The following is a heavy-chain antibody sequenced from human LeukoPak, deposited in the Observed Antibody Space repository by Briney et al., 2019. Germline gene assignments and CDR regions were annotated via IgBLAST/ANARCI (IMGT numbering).Heavy chain of an antibody. Sequence: SETLSLTCTVSGGPISSYYWSWIRQPPGKGLEWIGYIYYSGSTNYNPSLKSRVTISVDTSKNQFSLKLSSVTAADTAVYYCARPLYSSSWYFWDYWGQGTLVTVSS. D-gene: IGHD6-13*01. CDR2: IYYSGST. J-gene: IGHJ4*02. CDR1: GGPISSYY. CDR3: ARPLYSSSWYFWDY. V-gene: IGHV4-59*01.